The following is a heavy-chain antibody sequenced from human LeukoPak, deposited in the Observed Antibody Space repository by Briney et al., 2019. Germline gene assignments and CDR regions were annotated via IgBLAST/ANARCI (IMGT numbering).Heavy chain of an antibody. CDR3: ARDSASAQAVMFDY. Sequence: PSETLSLTCTVSGGSISSGSYYWGWVRQPPGKGLEWIGEINHSGSTNYNPSLKSRVTISVDTSKNQFSLKLSSVTAADTAVYYCARDSASAQAVMFDYWGQGTLVTVSS. CDR1: GGSISSGSYY. D-gene: IGHD6-19*01. V-gene: IGHV4-39*07. CDR2: INHSGST. J-gene: IGHJ4*02.